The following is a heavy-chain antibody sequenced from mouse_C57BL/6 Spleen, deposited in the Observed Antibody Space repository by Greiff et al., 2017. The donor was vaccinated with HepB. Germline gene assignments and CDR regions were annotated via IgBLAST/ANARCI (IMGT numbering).Heavy chain of an antibody. CDR2: IDTSDSYT. Sequence: QVQLQQPGAELVMPGASVKLSCKASGYTFTSYWMHWVKQRPGQGLEWIGEIDTSDSYTNYNQKFKGKSTLTVDKSSSTAYMQLSSLTSEDSAVYYGAREKATAQAFFDYWGQGTTLTVSS. D-gene: IGHD3-2*02. J-gene: IGHJ2*01. V-gene: IGHV1-69*01. CDR1: GYTFTSYW. CDR3: AREKATAQAFFDY.